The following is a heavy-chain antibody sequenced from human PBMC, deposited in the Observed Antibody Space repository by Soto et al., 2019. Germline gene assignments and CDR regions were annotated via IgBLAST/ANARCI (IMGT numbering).Heavy chain of an antibody. Sequence: ASVKVSCKASGGTFSSYAISWVRQAPGQGLEWMGWMNPKSGVTRNAQKFQGRVSMTRDTSISTGYMELRSLRSDDTAVYYCARWYTAMVSADYYYGMDVWGQGTTVTVSS. CDR3: ARWYTAMVSADYYYGMDV. J-gene: IGHJ6*02. V-gene: IGHV1-8*02. CDR2: MNPKSGVT. CDR1: GGTFSSYA. D-gene: IGHD5-18*01.